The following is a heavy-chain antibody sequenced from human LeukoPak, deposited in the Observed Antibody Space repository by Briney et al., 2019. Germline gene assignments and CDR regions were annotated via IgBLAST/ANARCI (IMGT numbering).Heavy chain of an antibody. J-gene: IGHJ4*02. CDR3: ARDGFGNPLGY. CDR1: GVTFSSYW. D-gene: IGHD4-23*01. V-gene: IGHV3-7*05. Sequence: GGSLRLSCAGSGVTFSSYWMSWVRQAPGKGLEWVANIKQAGSEKYYVASVKGRFTISRDNAKNSLYLQMNRLRAEDTAVYYCARDGFGNPLGYWGQGALVTVSS. CDR2: IKQAGSEK.